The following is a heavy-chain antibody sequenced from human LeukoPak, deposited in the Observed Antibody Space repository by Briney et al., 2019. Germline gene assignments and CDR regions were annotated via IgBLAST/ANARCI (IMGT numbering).Heavy chain of an antibody. CDR3: ARNIAVAGRGDYMDV. CDR2: KYYSGST. J-gene: IGHJ6*03. CDR1: GGSISSSRYY. Sequence: SETLSLTCTVSGGSISSSRYYGGWIRQPPGKGLEWIGSKYYSGSTYYNPSLKNRVTISVDTSKNQFSPKLSSVTAADTAVYYCARNIAVAGRGDYMDVWGKGTTVTISS. V-gene: IGHV4-39*01. D-gene: IGHD6-19*01.